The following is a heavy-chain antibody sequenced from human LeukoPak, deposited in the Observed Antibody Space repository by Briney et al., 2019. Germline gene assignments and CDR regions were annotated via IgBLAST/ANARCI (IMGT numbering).Heavy chain of an antibody. Sequence: PGGSLRLPCAASGFTFSSYAMSWVRQAPGKGLEWVSAISGSGGSTYYADSVKGRFTISRDNSKNTLYLQMNSLRAEDTAVYYCAKDGLWVPDGFNIWGQGTMVTVSS. CDR2: ISGSGGST. J-gene: IGHJ3*02. CDR3: AKDGLWVPDGFNI. D-gene: IGHD3-16*01. CDR1: GFTFSSYA. V-gene: IGHV3-23*01.